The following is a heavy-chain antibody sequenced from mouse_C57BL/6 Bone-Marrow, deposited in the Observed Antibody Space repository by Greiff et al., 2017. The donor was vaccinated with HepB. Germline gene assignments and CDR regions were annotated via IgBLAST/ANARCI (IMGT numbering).Heavy chain of an antibody. V-gene: IGHV5-9*01. CDR2: ISGGGGNT. CDR3: ASLYYYGSRDY. CDR1: GFTFSSYT. J-gene: IGHJ2*01. Sequence: EVQGVESGGGLVKPGGSLKLSCAASGFTFSSYTMSWVRQTPEKRLEWVATISGGGGNTNYPDSVKGRFTISRDNAKNTLYLQMSSLRSEDTALYYCASLYYYGSRDYWGRGTTLTVSA. D-gene: IGHD1-1*01.